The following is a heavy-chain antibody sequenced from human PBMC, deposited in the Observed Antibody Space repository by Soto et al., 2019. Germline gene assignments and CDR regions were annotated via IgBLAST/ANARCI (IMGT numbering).Heavy chain of an antibody. CDR2: IIPIFGTA. CDR3: ARHGYYYDSSGYYYYFDY. J-gene: IGHJ4*02. D-gene: IGHD3-22*01. Sequence: QVQLVQSGAEVKKPGSSVKVSCKASGGTFSSYAISWVRQAPGQGFAWMGGIIPIFGTANYAQKFQGRVTITADESTSTAYMELSSLRSEDTGVYYCARHGYYYDSSGYYYYFDYWGQGTLVTVSS. CDR1: GGTFSSYA. V-gene: IGHV1-69*12.